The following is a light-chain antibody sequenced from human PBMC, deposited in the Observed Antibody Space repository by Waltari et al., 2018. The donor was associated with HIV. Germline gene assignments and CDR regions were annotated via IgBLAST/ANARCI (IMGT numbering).Light chain of an antibody. V-gene: IGLV3-25*03. J-gene: IGLJ2*01. CDR2: QDN. CDR1: ALPRQY. CDR3: QTTDRNGVVA. Sequence: SSALTQTPSVSVSPGQTATITCSGEALPRQYAHWYHQREGQAPLLVIFQDNKRPSGIPERFSASSSGTVLTLTMSGVQTEDEGDDYCQTTDRNGVVAFGGGTKVTVL.